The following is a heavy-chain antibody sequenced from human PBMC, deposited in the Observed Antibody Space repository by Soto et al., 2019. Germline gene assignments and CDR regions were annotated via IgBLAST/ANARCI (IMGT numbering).Heavy chain of an antibody. CDR3: ARAPRGYSYGYFDY. CDR1: GGSISSYY. Sequence: SETLSLTCTVSGGSISSYYWSWIRQPPGKGLEWIGYIYYSGSTSYNPSLKSRVTISVDTSKNQFSLKLSSVTAADTAVYYCARAPRGYSYGYFDYWGQGTLVTVSS. J-gene: IGHJ4*02. V-gene: IGHV4-59*01. CDR2: IYYSGST. D-gene: IGHD5-18*01.